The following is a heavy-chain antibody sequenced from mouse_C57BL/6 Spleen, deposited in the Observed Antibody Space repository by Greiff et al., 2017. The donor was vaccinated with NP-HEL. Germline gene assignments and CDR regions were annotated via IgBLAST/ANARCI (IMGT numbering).Heavy chain of an antibody. CDR3: AGLDPFAY. Sequence: EVMLVESGGDLVKPGGSLKLSCAASGFTFSSYGMSWVRQTPDKRLEWVATISSGGSYTYYPDSVKGRFTISRDNAKNTLYLQMSSLKSEDSAMYYCAGLDPFAYWGQGTLVTVSA. CDR2: ISSGGSYT. V-gene: IGHV5-6*02. J-gene: IGHJ3*01. CDR1: GFTFSSYG. D-gene: IGHD2-2*01.